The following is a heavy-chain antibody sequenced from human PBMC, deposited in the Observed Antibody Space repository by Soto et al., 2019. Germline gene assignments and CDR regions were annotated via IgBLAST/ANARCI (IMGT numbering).Heavy chain of an antibody. CDR1: GYTFTGYY. J-gene: IGHJ5*02. D-gene: IGHD6-6*01. CDR3: ATRAIAAFRFDP. V-gene: IGHV1-2*02. CDR2: INPNSGGT. Sequence: ASVKVSCKASGYTFTGYYMHWVRQAPGQGLEWMGWINPNSGGTNYAQKFQGRVTMTRDTSISTAYMELSRLRSDDTAVYYCATRAIAAFRFDPRGQGTLVTVSS.